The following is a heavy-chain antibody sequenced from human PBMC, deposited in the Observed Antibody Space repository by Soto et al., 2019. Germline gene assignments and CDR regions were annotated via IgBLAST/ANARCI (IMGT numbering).Heavy chain of an antibody. J-gene: IGHJ6*02. Sequence: PSETLSLTCSVSGVSVCDYHWTWIRLTPKKELQWIGFIHYNGRTDSSPSLKSRVTISLDMSKNHVSLILKSVNIADTAVYYCAGDLHCGGDCYPPLYYYYYGMDVWGQGTTVTVSS. D-gene: IGHD2-21*02. CDR2: IHYNGRT. CDR3: AGDLHCGGDCYPPLYYYYYGMDV. V-gene: IGHV4-59*02. CDR1: GVSVCDYH.